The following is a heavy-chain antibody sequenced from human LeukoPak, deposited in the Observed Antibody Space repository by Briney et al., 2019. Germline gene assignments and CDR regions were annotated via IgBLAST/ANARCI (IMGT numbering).Heavy chain of an antibody. V-gene: IGHV1-8*01. D-gene: IGHD2-15*01. CDR3: ARGPPYCSGGSCDKD. CDR1: GYTFTSYD. J-gene: IGHJ4*02. Sequence: GASVKVSCKASGYTFTSYDINWVRQATGQGLEWMGWMNPNSGNTGYAQKFQGRVTMTRNTSISTAYMGLSSLRSEDTAVYYCARGPPYCSGGSCDKDWGQGTLVTVSS. CDR2: MNPNSGNT.